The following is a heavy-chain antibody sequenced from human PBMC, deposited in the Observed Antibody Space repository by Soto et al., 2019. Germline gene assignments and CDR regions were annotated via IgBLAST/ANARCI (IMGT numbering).Heavy chain of an antibody. CDR3: ATDARTDIVVVPAAMRKYSSGWPFDY. Sequence: ASVKVSCKVSGYTLTELSMHWVRQAPGKGLEWMGGFDPEDGETIYAQKFQGRVTMTEDTSTDTAYMELSSLRSEDTAVYYCATDARTDIVVVPAAMRKYSSGWPFDYWGQGTLVTVSS. CDR2: FDPEDGET. J-gene: IGHJ4*02. CDR1: GYTLTELS. V-gene: IGHV1-24*01. D-gene: IGHD2-2*01.